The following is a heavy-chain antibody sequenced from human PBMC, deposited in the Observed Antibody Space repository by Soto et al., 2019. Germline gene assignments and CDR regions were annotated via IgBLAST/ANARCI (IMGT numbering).Heavy chain of an antibody. J-gene: IGHJ4*02. CDR1: GYSFTKYW. V-gene: IGHV5-51*01. CDR2: IDPGDSDT. D-gene: IGHD1-26*01. Sequence: GESLKISCKSSGYSFTKYWMGWVRQMPGKGLEWMGIIDPGDSDTRYSPSFQGQVTISADKSISTAYLQWSSLKASDTAMYYCARQNQHSGSYYFDYWGQGTPVTVSS. CDR3: ARQNQHSGSYYFDY.